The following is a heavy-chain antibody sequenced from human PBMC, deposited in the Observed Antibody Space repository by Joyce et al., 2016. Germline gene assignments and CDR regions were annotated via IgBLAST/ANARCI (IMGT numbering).Heavy chain of an antibody. Sequence: EVHLVESGGGLVKPGGSLRLSCAASGFIFSDYTMNWVRQAPGKGLGWVSSITDNSRYIYYTDSVKGRFTISRDNTKTSLYLQMNSLRAEDTAVYYCTRERSAALDVWGRGTTVTVSS. V-gene: IGHV3-21*03. CDR1: GFIFSDYT. CDR2: ITDNSRYI. D-gene: IGHD3-3*01. J-gene: IGHJ6*02. CDR3: TRERSAALDV.